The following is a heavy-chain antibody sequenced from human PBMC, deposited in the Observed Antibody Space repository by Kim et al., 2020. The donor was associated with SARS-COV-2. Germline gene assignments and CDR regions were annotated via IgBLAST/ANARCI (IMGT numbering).Heavy chain of an antibody. Sequence: GGSLRLSCAASGFTFSDYTMNWVRQAPGKGLEWVSGIRGGGDATYYADSVKGRFTISRDNSKNTVYLQMNSLRAEDTAVYSCAKDRNWEISGGFDSWGQGTLVTVSS. CDR2: IRGGGDAT. J-gene: IGHJ4*02. D-gene: IGHD3-16*02. CDR3: AKDRNWEISGGFDS. V-gene: IGHV3-23*01. CDR1: GFTFSDYT.